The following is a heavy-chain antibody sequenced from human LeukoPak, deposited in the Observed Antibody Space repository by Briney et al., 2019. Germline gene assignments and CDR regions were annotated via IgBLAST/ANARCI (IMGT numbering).Heavy chain of an antibody. D-gene: IGHD3-3*01. Sequence: PGRSLRLSCAVSGFTFSNYGIHWVRQAPGKGLEWVAVIYSDGTNKYFVDSVKGRFTISRDDSRNTVFLQMNSLRVEDTAVFYCARDLKSGYMDSWGQGTLVTVSS. V-gene: IGHV3-33*01. CDR2: IYSDGTNK. CDR1: GFTFSNYG. CDR3: ARDLKSGYMDS. J-gene: IGHJ4*02.